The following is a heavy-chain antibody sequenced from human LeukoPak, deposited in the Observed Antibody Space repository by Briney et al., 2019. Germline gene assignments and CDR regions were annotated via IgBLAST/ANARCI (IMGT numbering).Heavy chain of an antibody. J-gene: IGHJ4*02. V-gene: IGHV3-64D*06. Sequence: GGSLRLSCSASGFTFSTYPIHWVRQAPGKGLEYVTAISSDGKTAYYADSVKGGFTISRDNSKNTVFLQMSSLSAEDSAVYYCVKARGYCSTSSCFLEYWGQGTLVTVSS. D-gene: IGHD2-2*01. CDR3: VKARGYCSTSSCFLEY. CDR2: ISSDGKTA. CDR1: GFTFSTYP.